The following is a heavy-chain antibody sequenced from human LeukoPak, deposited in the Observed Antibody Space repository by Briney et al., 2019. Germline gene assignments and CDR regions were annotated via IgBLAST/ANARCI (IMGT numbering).Heavy chain of an antibody. CDR2: IYTSGST. J-gene: IGHJ4*02. CDR1: GGSISSGNYY. V-gene: IGHV4-61*02. CDR3: ARGGSSWYADY. Sequence: SETLSLTCTVSGGSISSGNYYWSWIRKPAGKGLEWIGRIYTSGSTNYNPSLKSRVTMSVDTSNDQFSLKVSSVTAADTAVYYCARGGSSWYADYWGQGTLVTVSS. D-gene: IGHD6-13*01.